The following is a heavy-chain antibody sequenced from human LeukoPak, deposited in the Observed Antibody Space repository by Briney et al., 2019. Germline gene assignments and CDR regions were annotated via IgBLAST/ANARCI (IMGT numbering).Heavy chain of an antibody. CDR1: GFTFSSYE. CDR2: IDSRGTTT. D-gene: IGHD2-15*01. V-gene: IGHV3-48*03. CDR3: ASLPGYCSGGSCYHDRSGFDP. Sequence: GGSLRLSCAASGFTFSSYEMNWVRQAPGKGLEWISYIDSRGTTTYYTESVRGRFIISRDNTNNSLYLQMNSLRAEDTAVYYCASLPGYCSGGSCYHDRSGFDPWGQGTLVTVSS. J-gene: IGHJ5*02.